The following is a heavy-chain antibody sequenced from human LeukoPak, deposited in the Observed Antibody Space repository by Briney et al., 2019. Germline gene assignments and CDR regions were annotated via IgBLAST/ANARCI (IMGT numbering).Heavy chain of an antibody. CDR1: GYSISSGYY. CDR2: IYHSGST. V-gene: IGHV4-38-2*01. D-gene: IGHD1-26*01. Sequence: SETLSLTCAVSGYSISSGYYWGWIRPPPGKGLEWIGSIYHSGSTYYNPSLKSRVTISVDTSKNQFSLKLSSVTAADTAVYYCARIYSGKGEIDYWGQGTLVTVSS. J-gene: IGHJ4*02. CDR3: ARIYSGKGEIDY.